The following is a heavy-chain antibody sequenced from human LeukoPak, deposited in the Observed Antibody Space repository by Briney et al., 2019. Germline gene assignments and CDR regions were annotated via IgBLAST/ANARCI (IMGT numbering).Heavy chain of an antibody. J-gene: IGHJ4*02. CDR1: GGSISSNSYY. V-gene: IGHV4-39*01. D-gene: IGHD3-10*01. CDR2: IYYSGST. CDR3: ARTRYYYDSRSYGAPYYFDY. Sequence: SETLSITCAVSGGSISSNSYYWGWIRQPPGKGLEWIGSIYYSGSTYYNPSLKSRVTISVDTYKNQFSLKLSSVTAADTAVYYCARTRYYYDSRSYGAPYYFDYWGQGTLVTVSS.